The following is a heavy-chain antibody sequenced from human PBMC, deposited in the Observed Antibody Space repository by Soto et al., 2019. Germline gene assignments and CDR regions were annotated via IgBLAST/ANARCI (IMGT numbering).Heavy chain of an antibody. CDR3: ARDDSSGYYYGVRIGY. CDR2: ISYDGSNK. CDR1: GFTFSSYA. J-gene: IGHJ4*02. V-gene: IGHV3-30-3*01. D-gene: IGHD3-22*01. Sequence: PGGSLRLSCAASGFTFSSYAMHWVRQAPGKGLEWVAVISYDGSNKYYADSVKGRFTISRDNSKNTLYLQMNSLRAEDTAVYYCARDDSSGYYYGVRIGYWGQGNLVTVSS.